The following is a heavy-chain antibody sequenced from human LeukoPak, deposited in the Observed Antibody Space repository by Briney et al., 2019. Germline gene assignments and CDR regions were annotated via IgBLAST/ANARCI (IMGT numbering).Heavy chain of an antibody. V-gene: IGHV4-39*07. CDR1: GGSISSSSYY. D-gene: IGHD3-10*01. CDR2: IYYSGST. J-gene: IGHJ6*03. CDR3: ARVTVSDRYYYGSGSYPATYYYYYMDV. Sequence: SETLSLTCTVSGGSISSSSYYWGWIRQPPGKGLEWIGSIYYSGSTYYNPSLKSRVTISVDTSKNQFSLKLSSVTAADTAVYYCARVTVSDRYYYGSGSYPATYYYYYMDVWGKGTTVTISS.